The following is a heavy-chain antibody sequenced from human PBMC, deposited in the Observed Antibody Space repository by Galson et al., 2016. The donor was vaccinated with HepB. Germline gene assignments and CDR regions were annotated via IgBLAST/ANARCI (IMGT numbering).Heavy chain of an antibody. CDR3: ARGLSTGDEY. Sequence: SLRLSCAASGVTFSDYSMTWVRQAPGKGLEWVSFISASTSYIYYADSVKGRFTISRDNAKNSLYLQMNSLRVEDTAVYYCARGLSTGDEYWGQVTLVTVSS. V-gene: IGHV3-21*01. D-gene: IGHD1-1*01. J-gene: IGHJ4*02. CDR2: ISASTSYI. CDR1: GVTFSDYS.